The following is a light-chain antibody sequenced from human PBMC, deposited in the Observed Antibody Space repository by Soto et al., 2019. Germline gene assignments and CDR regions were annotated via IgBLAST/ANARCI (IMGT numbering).Light chain of an antibody. V-gene: IGLV1-44*01. CDR3: ASWDDNLNGGV. CDR2: TDY. CDR1: SSNIGTYT. Sequence: QAVVTQPPSASGTPGQRVTISCPGTSSNIGTYTVNWYQQLPGTAPKLLIYTDYQRPSGVPDRFSGSKSGTSASLAINGLHSEDEADYYCASWDDNLNGGVFGGGTKLTVL. J-gene: IGLJ3*02.